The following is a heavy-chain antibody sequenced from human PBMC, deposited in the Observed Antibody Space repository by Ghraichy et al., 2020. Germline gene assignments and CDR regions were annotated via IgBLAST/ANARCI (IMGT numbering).Heavy chain of an antibody. J-gene: IGHJ4*02. V-gene: IGHV3-21*01. Sequence: GGSLRLSCAASGFTFSSYSMNWVRQAPGKGLEWVSSISSSSSYIYYADSVKGRFTISRDNAKNSLYLQMNSLRAEDTAVYYCARDPVGAPLYYFDYWGQGTLVTVSS. CDR1: GFTFSSYS. CDR2: ISSSSSYI. D-gene: IGHD1-26*01. CDR3: ARDPVGAPLYYFDY.